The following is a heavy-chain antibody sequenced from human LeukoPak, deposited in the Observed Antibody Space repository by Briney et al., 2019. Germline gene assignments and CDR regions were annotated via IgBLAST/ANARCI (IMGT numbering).Heavy chain of an antibody. J-gene: IGHJ5*02. CDR1: GDSISSHY. Sequence: PSETLSLTCSVGGDSISSHYWVWIRQPPGKGLEWIGYIYYTGSTNYNSSLKSRVTMSVDMSKNQFSVKLTSVTAADTAVYYCARGRGNWFDPWGQGILVTVSS. D-gene: IGHD5-24*01. V-gene: IGHV4-59*11. CDR3: ARGRGNWFDP. CDR2: IYYTGST.